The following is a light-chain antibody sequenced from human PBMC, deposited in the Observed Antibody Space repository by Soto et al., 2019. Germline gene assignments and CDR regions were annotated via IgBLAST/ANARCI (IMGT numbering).Light chain of an antibody. CDR3: QHYGYSLWT. J-gene: IGKJ1*01. CDR2: GVS. V-gene: IGKV3-20*01. CDR1: QSLTSSY. Sequence: IVLPQTPGTLSFSPGETATLSCRASQSLTSSYLAWYQQRPGQAPSLLIYGVSSRATGIPDRFSGSGSGTDFTLTITRLEPEDFAVYYCQHYGYSLWTFGQGTKVDIK.